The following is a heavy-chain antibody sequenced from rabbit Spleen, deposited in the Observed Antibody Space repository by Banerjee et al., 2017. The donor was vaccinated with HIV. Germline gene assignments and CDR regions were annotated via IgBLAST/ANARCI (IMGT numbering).Heavy chain of an antibody. J-gene: IGHJ4*01. CDR3: ARDAAGREDFNL. CDR1: GLDFSSSYW. CDR2: IDGTIGAA. D-gene: IGHD5-1*01. Sequence: QEQLVESGGGLVQPEGSLTLTCKASGLDFSSSYWICWVRQAPGKGLEWIGCIDGTIGAAYGSWASGRFTISKTSSTTVTLQMTSLTAADMATYFCARDAAGREDFNLWGPGTLVTVS. V-gene: IGHV1S45*01.